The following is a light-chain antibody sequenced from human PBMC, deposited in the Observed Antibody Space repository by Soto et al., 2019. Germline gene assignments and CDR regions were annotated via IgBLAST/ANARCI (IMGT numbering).Light chain of an antibody. CDR3: SSYTTRSTLV. CDR1: SSDVGDYDF. Sequence: QSALTQPASVSGSPGQSITIYCTGTSSDVGDYDFVSWYQHYPGKAPKLVTFDVTHRPPGISDRFSGSKSSNTASLTISGLQAEYEAFYYCSSYTTRSTLVFGGGTKLTVL. V-gene: IGLV2-14*01. J-gene: IGLJ2*01. CDR2: DVT.